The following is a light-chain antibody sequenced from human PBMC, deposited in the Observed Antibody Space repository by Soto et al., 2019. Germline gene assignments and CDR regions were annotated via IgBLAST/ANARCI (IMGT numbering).Light chain of an antibody. V-gene: IGKV3-15*01. CDR3: QQYNNWPPIT. CDR2: GAS. J-gene: IGKJ5*01. Sequence: EIVMTQSPATLYVSPGERATLSCRASQSVSSNLAWYQQKPGQAPRLLIYGASTRAPGIPARFSGSGSGTEFTLTISSLQSEYFAVYYCQQYNNWPPITFGQGTRLEIK. CDR1: QSVSSN.